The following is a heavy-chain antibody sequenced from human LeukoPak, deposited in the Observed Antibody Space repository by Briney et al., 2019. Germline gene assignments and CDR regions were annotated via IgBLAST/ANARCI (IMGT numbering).Heavy chain of an antibody. CDR2: INPNSGGT. D-gene: IGHD2-2*02. CDR1: GYTFTGYY. V-gene: IGHV1-2*02. J-gene: IGHJ3*02. CDR3: AKAKGYCCCTSCYSAFDN. Sequence: ASVKVSCKASGYTFTGYYMHWVRQAPGQGLEWMGWINPNSGGTNYAQKFQGRVTMTRDTSISTAYMELSRLRADDTAVYYCAKAKGYCCCTSCYSAFDNWGQGTMVTVSS.